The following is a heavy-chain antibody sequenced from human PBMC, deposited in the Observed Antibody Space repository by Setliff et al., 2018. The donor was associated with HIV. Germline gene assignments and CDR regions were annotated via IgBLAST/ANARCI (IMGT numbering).Heavy chain of an antibody. D-gene: IGHD5-12*01. J-gene: IGHJ3*02. CDR1: GFTFPSYV. V-gene: IGHV3-23*01. CDR3: AKLPTMYGVANSFDM. Sequence: GESLKISCAASGFTFPSYVMSWVRQAPGKGLEWVSAIDDRGSRTYYADSVKGRFTVSRDNSKMTLYLQMNTLRAEDTAVYYCAKLPTMYGVANSFDMLRPETMVTVSS. CDR2: IDDRGSRT.